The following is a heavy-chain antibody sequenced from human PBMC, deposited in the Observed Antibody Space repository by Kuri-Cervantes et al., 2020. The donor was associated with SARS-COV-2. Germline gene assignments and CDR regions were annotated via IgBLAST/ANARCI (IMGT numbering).Heavy chain of an antibody. Sequence: LRLSCTVSGGAISSGGYYWSWIRQHPGKGLEWIGYIYYTGNTYYNPSLKSRVTISVDTSKNQFSLRLRFVTAADTAVYYCARVGYRLLLGIDYWGQGTLVTVSS. J-gene: IGHJ4*02. CDR2: IYYTGNT. D-gene: IGHD2-2*01. V-gene: IGHV4-31*03. CDR3: ARVGYRLLLGIDY. CDR1: GGAISSGGYY.